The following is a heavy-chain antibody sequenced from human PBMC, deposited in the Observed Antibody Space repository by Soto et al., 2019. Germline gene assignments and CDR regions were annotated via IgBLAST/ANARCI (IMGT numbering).Heavy chain of an antibody. CDR3: AKGSASARPYYFDS. D-gene: IGHD3-3*01. V-gene: IGHV3-23*05. Sequence: GGSLRLPCAASGFTFSSYSMSWVRQSPEKGLEWVSAISGSSGDTYHGDSVKGRFSISRDNTKNTLFLQMNSLNADDTAVYYCAKGSASARPYYFDSWGQGTRVTVSS. J-gene: IGHJ4*02. CDR2: ISGSSGDT. CDR1: GFTFSSYS.